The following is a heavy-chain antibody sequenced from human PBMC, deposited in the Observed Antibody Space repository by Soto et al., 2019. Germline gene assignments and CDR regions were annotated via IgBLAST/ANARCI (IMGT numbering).Heavy chain of an antibody. D-gene: IGHD6-13*01. Sequence: SETLSLTCTVSGGSISTSIYYWGWIRQPPGKGLDWIGSVYFRGDTYYNPSLNSRVTISVDTSKNEFSLKLNSVTAADTAVYFCARYGYTNSHYGMDVWGQGTTVTVSS. CDR1: GGSISTSIYY. CDR3: ARYGYTNSHYGMDV. CDR2: VYFRGDT. V-gene: IGHV4-39*01. J-gene: IGHJ6*02.